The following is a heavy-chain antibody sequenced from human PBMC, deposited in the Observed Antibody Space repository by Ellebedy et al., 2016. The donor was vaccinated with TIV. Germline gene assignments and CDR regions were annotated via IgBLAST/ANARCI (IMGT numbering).Heavy chain of an antibody. CDR1: GGTFSGYC. CDR3: ARVHRRPPAAPRLRPGYHFDS. CDR2: ICDIWST. J-gene: IGHJ4*02. V-gene: IGHV4-34*01. D-gene: IGHD6-6*01. Sequence: MPSETLSLTCAVYGGTFSGYCWSWIRQSPGTGLEWIGDICDIWSTKYHPSLKSRVAISMDPSKNQFSLKLTSLTAADTAMYFCARVHRRPPAAPRLRPGYHFDSWGQGSLVTVSS.